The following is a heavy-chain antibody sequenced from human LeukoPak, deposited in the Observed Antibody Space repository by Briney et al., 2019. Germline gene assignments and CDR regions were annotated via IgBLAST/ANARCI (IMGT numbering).Heavy chain of an antibody. J-gene: IGHJ4*02. Sequence: ASVKVSCKASGYTFTSYDINWVRQATGQGLEWMGWMNPNSGNTGYAQKFQGRVTMTRNTSISTAYMELSSLRSEDTAVYYCARNPTLLWFGVLDLDYWGQGTLVTVSS. CDR1: GYTFTSYD. V-gene: IGHV1-8*01. CDR2: MNPNSGNT. D-gene: IGHD3-10*01. CDR3: ARNPTLLWFGVLDLDY.